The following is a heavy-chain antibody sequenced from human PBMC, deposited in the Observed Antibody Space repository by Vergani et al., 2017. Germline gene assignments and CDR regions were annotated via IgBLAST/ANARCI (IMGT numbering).Heavy chain of an antibody. CDR2: ISYDGSNK. Sequence: QVQLVESGGGVVQPGRSLRLSCAASGFTFSSYAMHWVRQAPGKGLEWVAVISYDGSNKYYADSVKGRFTISRDNSKNTLYLQMNSLRAEDTAVYYCARDNYDSSGRTYWYFDLWGRGTLVTVPS. V-gene: IGHV3-30-3*01. CDR3: ARDNYDSSGRTYWYFDL. J-gene: IGHJ2*01. CDR1: GFTFSSYA. D-gene: IGHD3-22*01.